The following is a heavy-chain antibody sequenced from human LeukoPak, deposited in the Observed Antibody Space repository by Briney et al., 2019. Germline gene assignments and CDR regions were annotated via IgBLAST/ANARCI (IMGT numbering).Heavy chain of an antibody. Sequence: PGGSLRLSCAASGFTFSSYGMSWVRQAPGKGLEWVSAISGSGGSTYYADSVKGRFTISRDNSKNTLYLQMNSLRAEDTAVYYCAKGANADSSGYYYYYYYIDVWGKGTTVTISS. V-gene: IGHV3-23*01. D-gene: IGHD3-22*01. CDR3: AKGANADSSGYYYYYYYIDV. CDR2: ISGSGGST. CDR1: GFTFSSYG. J-gene: IGHJ6*03.